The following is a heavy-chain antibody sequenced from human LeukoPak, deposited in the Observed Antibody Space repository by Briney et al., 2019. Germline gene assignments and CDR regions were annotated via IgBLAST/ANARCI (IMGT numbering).Heavy chain of an antibody. CDR3: ARDDSSGYTYDAFDI. CDR2: INPNSGGT. CDR1: GYTFTGYY. V-gene: IGHV1-2*02. Sequence: GASVKVSCKASGYTFTGYYMHWVRQAPGQGLEWMGWINPNSGGTNYAQKFQGRVTMTRDTSISTAYMELSRLRSDGTAVYYCARDDSSGYTYDAFDIWGQGTMVTVSS. J-gene: IGHJ3*02. D-gene: IGHD3-22*01.